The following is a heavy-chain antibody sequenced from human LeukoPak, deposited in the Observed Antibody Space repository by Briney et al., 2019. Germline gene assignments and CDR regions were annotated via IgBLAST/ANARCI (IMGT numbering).Heavy chain of an antibody. J-gene: IGHJ6*03. Sequence: PGGSLRLSCAASGFTLSSYAMSWVRQAPGKGLEWVSAISGSGGSTYYADSVKGRFTISRDNSKNTLYLQMNSLRAEDTAVYYCAKGSSRRITIFGVPNYYMDVWGKGTTVTVSS. CDR2: ISGSGGST. CDR1: GFTLSSYA. D-gene: IGHD3-3*01. V-gene: IGHV3-23*01. CDR3: AKGSSRRITIFGVPNYYMDV.